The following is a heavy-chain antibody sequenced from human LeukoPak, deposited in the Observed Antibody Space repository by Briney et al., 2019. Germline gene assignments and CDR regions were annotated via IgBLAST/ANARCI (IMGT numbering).Heavy chain of an antibody. CDR3: ARDADGSGTLLDQ. Sequence: WASVNVSCKASGYTFTNYGVTWVRQAPGQGLEWIGWISGYDGNTRYAQNFQGKVTMITDTSTTTIYMELGNLRSDDTAIYYCARDADGSGTLLDQWGQGTLVTVSS. D-gene: IGHD3-10*01. J-gene: IGHJ4*02. CDR1: GYTFTNYG. V-gene: IGHV1-18*01. CDR2: ISGYDGNT.